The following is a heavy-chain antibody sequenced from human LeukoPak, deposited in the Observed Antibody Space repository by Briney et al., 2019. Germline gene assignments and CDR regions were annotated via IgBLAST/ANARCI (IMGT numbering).Heavy chain of an antibody. CDR3: ARGGLYGDGNDY. CDR2: INHSGST. J-gene: IGHJ4*02. CDR1: GGSFSGYY. V-gene: IGHV4-34*01. Sequence: KPSETLSLTCAVYGGSFSGYYWSWIRQPPGKGLEWIGEINHSGSTNYNPSLKSRVTISVDTSKNQFSLKLSSVTAADTAVYYCARGGLYGDGNDYWGQGTLVTVSS. D-gene: IGHD4-17*01.